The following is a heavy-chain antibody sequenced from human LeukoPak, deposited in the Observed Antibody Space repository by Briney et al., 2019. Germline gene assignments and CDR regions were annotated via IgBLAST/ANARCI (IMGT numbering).Heavy chain of an antibody. V-gene: IGHV3-23*01. D-gene: IGHD6-19*01. CDR2: ITGNGGST. CDR1: GLTFSVAG. CDR3: AKRSCSGTTCYPLDY. Sequence: GGPLRLSCAASGLTFSVAGMHWVRQAPGKGLEWVSAITGNGGSTYYADSVKGRFTISRDNSKSTLYLQMNRLRAEDTAIYYCAKRSCSGTTCYPLDYWGQGTLVTVSS. J-gene: IGHJ4*02.